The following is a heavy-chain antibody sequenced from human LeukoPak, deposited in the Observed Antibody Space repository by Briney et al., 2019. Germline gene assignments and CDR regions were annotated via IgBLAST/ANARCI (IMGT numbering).Heavy chain of an antibody. CDR2: IIPIFGIA. J-gene: IGHJ6*02. V-gene: IGHV1-69*04. CDR3: SVEMATTYYGMDV. D-gene: IGHD5-24*01. CDR1: GGPFSSYA. Sequence: PGKGSFKASGGPFSSYAISWVRPAPGQRREWMGRIIPIFGIANYAQKFQGRVTITADKSTSTAYMELSSLRSEDTAVYYCSVEMATTYYGMDVWGQGTTVTVSS.